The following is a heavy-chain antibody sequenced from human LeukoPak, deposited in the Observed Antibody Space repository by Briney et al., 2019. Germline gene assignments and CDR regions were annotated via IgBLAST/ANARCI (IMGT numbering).Heavy chain of an antibody. V-gene: IGHV3-48*02. Sequence: GGSLRLSCTASGFTFSSYRMNWVRQAPGKGLEWLSYINPGGSTMYYAASVKGRFTISRDNAENSLYLQMNSLRDDDTAVYFRARDRVPFDYWGQGTLVTVSS. CDR3: ARDRVPFDY. CDR1: GFTFSSYR. CDR2: INPGGSTM. J-gene: IGHJ4*02. D-gene: IGHD3-10*01.